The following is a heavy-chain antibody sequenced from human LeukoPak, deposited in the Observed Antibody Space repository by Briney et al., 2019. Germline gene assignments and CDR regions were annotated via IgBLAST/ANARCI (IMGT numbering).Heavy chain of an antibody. CDR1: GGSFSGYY. CDR3: ARNVRRGYSSGEGDY. V-gene: IGHV4-34*01. Sequence: SETLSLTCAVYGGSFSGYYWSWIRQPPGKGLEWIGEINHSGSTNYNPSLKSRVTISLDTSKNQFSLKLSSVTATDTAVYYCARNVRRGYSSGEGDYWGQGTLVTVSS. J-gene: IGHJ4*02. CDR2: INHSGST. D-gene: IGHD6-19*01.